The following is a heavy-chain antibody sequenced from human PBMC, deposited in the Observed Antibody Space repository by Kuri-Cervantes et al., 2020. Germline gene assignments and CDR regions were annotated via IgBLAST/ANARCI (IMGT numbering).Heavy chain of an antibody. D-gene: IGHD3-22*01. CDR2: ISSSSSYI. CDR1: GFTFSSYS. CDR3: AKGARITMIVVVITDYFDY. J-gene: IGHJ4*02. V-gene: IGHV3-21*01. Sequence: GGSLRLSCAASGFTFSSYSMNWVRQAPGKGLEWVSSISSSSSYIYYADSVKGRFTISRDNSKNTLYLQMNSLRAEDTAVYYCAKGARITMIVVVITDYFDYWGQGTLVTVSS.